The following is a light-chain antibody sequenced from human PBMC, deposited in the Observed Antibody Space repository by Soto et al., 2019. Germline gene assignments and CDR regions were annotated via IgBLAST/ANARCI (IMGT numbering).Light chain of an antibody. CDR1: QSVRSER. CDR2: DAS. Sequence: DIVFTHSHDTLSLSPVERATLSSLAIQSVRSERLAWYQQKRGQAHTLLIFDASSRASGTPERFSGSGSGTDFTLTISRLEPEDLAVYDGQEYEGAPPITCGLGTRREIK. J-gene: IGKJ5*01. V-gene: IGKV3-20*01. CDR3: QEYEGAPPIT.